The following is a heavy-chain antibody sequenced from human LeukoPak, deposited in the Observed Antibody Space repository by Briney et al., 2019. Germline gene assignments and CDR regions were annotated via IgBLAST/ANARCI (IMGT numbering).Heavy chain of an antibody. V-gene: IGHV3-7*01. CDR1: GMTFSSYC. J-gene: IGHJ4*02. D-gene: IGHD6-13*01. Sequence: PGGSLRLSCATSGMTFSSYCISWVRHVPGRGLDWMANIKPDGSAEYYAASVKGRFTVSRDNAKNSLYLQMNSLRVEDTAVYYCARANNSSWHNWGQGTLVTVSS. CDR2: IKPDGSAE. CDR3: ARANNSSWHN.